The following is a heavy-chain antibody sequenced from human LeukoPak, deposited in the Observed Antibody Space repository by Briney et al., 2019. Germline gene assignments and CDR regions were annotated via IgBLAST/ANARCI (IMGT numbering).Heavy chain of an antibody. D-gene: IGHD3-10*01. CDR3: AKRSYYGSGSYFDY. CDR1: VFTFSSYF. J-gene: IGHJ4*02. V-gene: IGHV3-23*01. CDR2: ISGSGGST. Sequence: GGSLRLSCAASVFTFSSYFMSWVRQAPGKGLEWVSAISGSGGSTYYADSVKGRFTISRDNSKNTLYLQMNSLRAEDTAVYYCAKRSYYGSGSYFDYWGQGTLVTVSS.